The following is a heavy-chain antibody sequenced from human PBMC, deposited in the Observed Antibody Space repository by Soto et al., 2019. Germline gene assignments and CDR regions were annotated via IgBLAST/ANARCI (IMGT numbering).Heavy chain of an antibody. D-gene: IGHD3-22*01. J-gene: IGHJ4*02. CDR2: ISGSGANT. Sequence: PGGSLRLSCAASGFIFPSYAMTWVRQTPGKGLEWVSMISGSGANTYNADSVKGRFTISRDNSKNTLYLQMNSLRPEDTALYYCAKVSQYDRSGFDYWGQGTLVTVSS. V-gene: IGHV3-23*01. CDR3: AKVSQYDRSGFDY. CDR1: GFIFPSYA.